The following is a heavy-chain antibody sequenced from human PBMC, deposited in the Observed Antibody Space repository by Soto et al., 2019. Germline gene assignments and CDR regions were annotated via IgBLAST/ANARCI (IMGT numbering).Heavy chain of an antibody. CDR1: GFIFSNYG. J-gene: IGHJ4*02. Sequence: GGSLRLSCVGSGFIFSNYGMHWVRQAPGKGLEWVAFISYDGSDILYADSVKGRFTISRDNSNSTLFLHMNRPTAEDTAIYFCAIVRVADSPLDHWGQGTPVTVSS. CDR2: ISYDGSDI. V-gene: IGHV3-30*02. CDR3: AIVRVADSPLDH. D-gene: IGHD3-10*02.